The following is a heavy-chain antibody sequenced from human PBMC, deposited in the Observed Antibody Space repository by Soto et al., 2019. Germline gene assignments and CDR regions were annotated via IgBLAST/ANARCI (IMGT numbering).Heavy chain of an antibody. CDR3: AKPVVATNLYYYYYYYMDV. CDR1: GFTFSSYT. D-gene: IGHD5-12*01. Sequence: GGFLRLSCAASGFTFSSYTMAWVRQAPGKGLEWVSAISGSGGSPYYADSVKGRFTISRDNSKNTLYLQMNSLRAEDTAVYYCAKPVVATNLYYYYYYYMDVWGKGTTVTVSS. V-gene: IGHV3-23*01. CDR2: ISGSGGSP. J-gene: IGHJ6*03.